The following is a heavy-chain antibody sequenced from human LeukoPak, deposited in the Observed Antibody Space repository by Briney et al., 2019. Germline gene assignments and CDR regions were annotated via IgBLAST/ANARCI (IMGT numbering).Heavy chain of an antibody. V-gene: IGHV3-23*01. J-gene: IGHJ5*02. D-gene: IGHD1-14*01. Sequence: PGRSLRLSCAASGFTFSSYAMSWVRQAPGKGPEWVSAISGSGGSTYYADSVKGRFTISRDNSKNTLYLQMNSLRAEDTAVYYCAKDLDGTSYNWFDPWGQGTLVTVSS. CDR3: AKDLDGTSYNWFDP. CDR2: ISGSGGST. CDR1: GFTFSSYA.